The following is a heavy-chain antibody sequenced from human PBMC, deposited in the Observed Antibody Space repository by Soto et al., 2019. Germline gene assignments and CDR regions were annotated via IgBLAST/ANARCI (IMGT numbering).Heavy chain of an antibody. CDR2: IYYSGST. Sequence: QLQLQESGPGLVKPSETLSLTCTVSGDSISSSSYYWAWIRQPPGKGLEWIGSIYYSGSTDYNPSLKSRVTISADTSRIHFSLKLISVTAADTAVYYCARQSYDSSDYFDYWGQGTLVTVSS. CDR3: ARQSYDSSDYFDY. CDR1: GDSISSSSYY. V-gene: IGHV4-39*01. J-gene: IGHJ4*02. D-gene: IGHD3-22*01.